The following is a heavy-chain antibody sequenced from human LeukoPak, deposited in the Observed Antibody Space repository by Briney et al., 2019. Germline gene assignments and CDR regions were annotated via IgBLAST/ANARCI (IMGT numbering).Heavy chain of an antibody. J-gene: IGHJ4*02. V-gene: IGHV3-7*01. CDR2: IKPDGSAQ. CDR3: ARGAPGYSGSYSFGGY. CDR1: GFTFSSNW. Sequence: GGSLRLSCATSGFTFSSNWMSWVRHVPGRGLDWVANIKPDGSAQYYAASVKGRFTVSRDNAKNSLYLQMNSLRAEDTAVYYCARGAPGYSGSYSFGGYWGQGTLVTVSS. D-gene: IGHD1-26*01.